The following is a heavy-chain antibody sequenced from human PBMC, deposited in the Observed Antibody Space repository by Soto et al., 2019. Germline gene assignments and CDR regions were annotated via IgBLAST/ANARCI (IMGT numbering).Heavy chain of an antibody. Sequence: LSCAASGFTFSSYSMNWVRQAPGKGLEWVSSISSSSSYIYYADSVKGRFTISRDNAKNSLYLQMNSLRAEDTAVYYCARVNYYDSSGYYNSFDYWGQGTLVTVSS. CDR1: GFTFSSYS. D-gene: IGHD3-22*01. CDR2: ISSSSSYI. CDR3: ARVNYYDSSGYYNSFDY. V-gene: IGHV3-21*01. J-gene: IGHJ4*02.